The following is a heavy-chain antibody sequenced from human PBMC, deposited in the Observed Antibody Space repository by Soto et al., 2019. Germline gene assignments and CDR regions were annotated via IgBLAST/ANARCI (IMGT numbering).Heavy chain of an antibody. D-gene: IGHD4-17*01. V-gene: IGHV1-2*04. CDR3: ATWVDYGDFEGFDV. CDR1: GYSFTDYK. CDR2: VDPNGGGS. J-gene: IGHJ4*02. Sequence: ASVKVSCKTSGYSFTDYKLHWVRQAPGQGLEWMGWVDPNGGGSNSAQKFPGSVTMTWDTSITTAYLDLTRLTTNDTATYFCATWVDYGDFEGFDVWGKGTLVPVAS.